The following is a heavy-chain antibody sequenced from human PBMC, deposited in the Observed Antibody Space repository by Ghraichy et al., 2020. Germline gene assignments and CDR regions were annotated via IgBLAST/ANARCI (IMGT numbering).Heavy chain of an antibody. D-gene: IGHD3-3*01. J-gene: IGHJ6*02. V-gene: IGHV4-34*01. CDR3: AGRLLNFWSGYRAYYYYGMDV. CDR1: GGSFSGYY. Sequence: SETLSLTCAVYGGSFSGYYWSWIRQPPGKGLEWIGEINHSGSTNYNPSLKSRVTISVDTSKNQFSLKLSSVTAADTAVYYCAGRLLNFWSGYRAYYYYGMDVWGQGTTVTVSS. CDR2: INHSGST.